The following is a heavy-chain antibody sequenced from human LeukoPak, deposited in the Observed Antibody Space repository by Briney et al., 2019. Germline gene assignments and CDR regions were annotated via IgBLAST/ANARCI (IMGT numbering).Heavy chain of an antibody. CDR3: ARDMGSGSYPYYFDY. CDR1: GVSISSSTHY. D-gene: IGHD3-10*01. Sequence: SSQTLSLTCTVSGVSISSSTHYWHWLRQPAGKGREWIGRIYSSGCTNYNPSRKSRVTISVDTSKNQFSLKLSSVTAADTAVYYCARDMGSGSYPYYFDYWGQGTLVTVSS. V-gene: IGHV4-61*02. J-gene: IGHJ4*02. CDR2: IYSSGCT.